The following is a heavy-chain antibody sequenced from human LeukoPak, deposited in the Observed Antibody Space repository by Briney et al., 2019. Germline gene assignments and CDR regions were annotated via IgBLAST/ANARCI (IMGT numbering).Heavy chain of an antibody. J-gene: IGHJ3*02. V-gene: IGHV4-4*07. CDR2: IYTRGST. D-gene: IGHD3-10*01. Sequence: SETLSLTCTVSGGSISSYYWSWIRQPAGKGLEWIGRIYTRGSTKYTPSLKSRVTISLDTSRNQFSLKLNSVTAADTAVYYCAKSNGYGLVDIWGQGTMVTVSS. CDR3: AKSNGYGLVDI. CDR1: GGSISSYY.